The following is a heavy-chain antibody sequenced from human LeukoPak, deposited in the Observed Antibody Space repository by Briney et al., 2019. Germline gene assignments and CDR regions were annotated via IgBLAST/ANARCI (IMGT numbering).Heavy chain of an antibody. V-gene: IGHV4-4*07. CDR3: ARGTKKTVYHTLDY. D-gene: IGHD1-7*01. CDR1: GASISDYF. Sequence: SETLSLTCTVSGASISDYFWIWIRQPAGRGLEWIGRIDTSGTAKYNSSLKSRVTISVDTSKNQFSLRLSSAAAADTAIYYCARGTKKTVYHTLDYWGQGILVTVSS. J-gene: IGHJ4*02. CDR2: IDTSGTA.